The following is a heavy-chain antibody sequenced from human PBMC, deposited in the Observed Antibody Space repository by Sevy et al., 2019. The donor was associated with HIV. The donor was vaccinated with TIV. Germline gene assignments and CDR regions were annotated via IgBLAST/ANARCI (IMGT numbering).Heavy chain of an antibody. CDR3: DRSHNVDSAPFDY. CDR2: FFHSDSP. Sequence: SETLSLTCSVSGNSLSSDDYYWSWVRQPPGKGLEWIAYFFHSDSPKYRPSLKSRLTISIDTSKNLFSLKVTSVTAADSAAYYCDRSHNVDSAPFDYWGQGTPVTVSS. V-gene: IGHV4-30-4*08. J-gene: IGHJ4*02. CDR1: GNSLSSDDYY. D-gene: IGHD5-18*01.